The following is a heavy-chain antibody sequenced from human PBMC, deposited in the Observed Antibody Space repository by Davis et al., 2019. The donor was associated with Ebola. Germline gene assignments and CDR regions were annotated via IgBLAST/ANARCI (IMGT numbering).Heavy chain of an antibody. J-gene: IGHJ3*02. Sequence: AASVKVSCKASGYTFTSYGISWVRQAPGQGLEGMGIINPSGGSTSYAQKFQGRVTMTRNTSTSTVYMKLSSLRSEDTAVYYCASEGRGGYNYYAFDIWGQGTMVTVSS. CDR3: ASEGRGGYNYYAFDI. CDR2: INPSGGST. V-gene: IGHV1-46*01. D-gene: IGHD5-24*01. CDR1: GYTFTSYG.